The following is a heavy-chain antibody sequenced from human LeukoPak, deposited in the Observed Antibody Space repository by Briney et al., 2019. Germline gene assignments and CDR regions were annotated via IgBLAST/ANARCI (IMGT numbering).Heavy chain of an antibody. Sequence: GGSLRLSCAASGFTFSSYGVHWVRQAPGKGLVWVAVIWYDGSNKYYADSVKGRFTISRDNSKNTLYLQMNSLRAEDTAVYYCARDTFGGVDYWGQGTLVTVSS. J-gene: IGHJ4*02. CDR1: GFTFSSYG. V-gene: IGHV3-33*01. CDR3: ARDTFGGVDY. D-gene: IGHD3-16*01. CDR2: IWYDGSNK.